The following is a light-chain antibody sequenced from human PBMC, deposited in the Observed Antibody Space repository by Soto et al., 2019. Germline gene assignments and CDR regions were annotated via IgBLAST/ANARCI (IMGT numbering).Light chain of an antibody. Sequence: QSALTQPASVSGSPGQSITICCTGTSSDVGGYNDVSWYQQHPGKAPKLMIYEVSNRPSGVSNLFSGSKSGNTASLTISGLQAEHEADYYCSSYTSSSTLVLGGGTKLTVL. CDR3: SSYTSSSTLV. CDR2: EVS. CDR1: SSDVGGYND. J-gene: IGLJ3*02. V-gene: IGLV2-14*01.